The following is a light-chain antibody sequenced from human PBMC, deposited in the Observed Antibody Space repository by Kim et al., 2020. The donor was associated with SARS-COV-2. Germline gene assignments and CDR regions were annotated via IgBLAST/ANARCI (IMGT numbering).Light chain of an antibody. Sequence: QSALTQPASVSWSPGQSITISCTGTSSDVGGYNYVSWYQQHPGKAPKLMIYDVSKRPSGVSNRFSGSKSGNTASLTISGLQAEDEADYYCSSYTSSSTPVVFGGGTQLTVL. J-gene: IGLJ2*01. CDR1: SSDVGGYNY. CDR3: SSYTSSSTPVV. CDR2: DVS. V-gene: IGLV2-14*01.